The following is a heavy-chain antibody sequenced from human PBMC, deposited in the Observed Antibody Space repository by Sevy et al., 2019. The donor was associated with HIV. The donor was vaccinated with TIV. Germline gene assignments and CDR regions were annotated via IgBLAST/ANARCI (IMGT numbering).Heavy chain of an antibody. CDR3: AKGLRGTTTNNWFDP. V-gene: IGHV3-23*01. J-gene: IGHJ5*02. CDR2: ISGSGGSP. Sequence: GSLRLSCAASGFPFSSYAMSWVRQAPGKGLEWVSTISGSGGSPYYADSVKGRFTISRDNSKNTLFLQMHSLRAEDTAVYYCAKGLRGTTTNNWFDPWGQGTLVTVSS. D-gene: IGHD4-17*01. CDR1: GFPFSSYA.